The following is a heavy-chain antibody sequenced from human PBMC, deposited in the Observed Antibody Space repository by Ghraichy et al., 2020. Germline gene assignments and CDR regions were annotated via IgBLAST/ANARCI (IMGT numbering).Heavy chain of an antibody. CDR3: ARLNTIVGALDY. J-gene: IGHJ4*02. Sequence: SETLSLTCTVSGGSISSSSYYWGWIRQPPGKGLEWIGSIYYSGSTYYNPSLKSRVTISVDTSKNQFSLKLSSVTAADTAVYYCARLNTIVGALDYWGQGTLVTVSS. CDR1: GGSISSSSYY. D-gene: IGHD1-26*01. V-gene: IGHV4-39*01. CDR2: IYYSGST.